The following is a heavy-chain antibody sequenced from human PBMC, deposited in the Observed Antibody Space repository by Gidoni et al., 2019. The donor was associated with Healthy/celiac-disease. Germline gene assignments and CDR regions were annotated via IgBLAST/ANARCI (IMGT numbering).Heavy chain of an antibody. Sequence: EVQLVQSGAEVKKPGESLKISCKGSGYSFTSYWIGWVGQSPGKGLEWMGIIYPGYSDTRYSPSFQGQVTISADKSISTAYLQWSSLKASDTAMYYCARLAGYCSSTSCYPYYYYGMDVWGQGTTVTVSS. J-gene: IGHJ6*02. V-gene: IGHV5-51*01. CDR1: GYSFTSYW. CDR2: IYPGYSDT. D-gene: IGHD2-2*01. CDR3: ARLAGYCSSTSCYPYYYYGMDV.